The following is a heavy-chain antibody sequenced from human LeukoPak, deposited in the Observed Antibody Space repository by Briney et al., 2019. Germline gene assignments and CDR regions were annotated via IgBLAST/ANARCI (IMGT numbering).Heavy chain of an antibody. D-gene: IGHD3-10*01. CDR2: IDSSGNT. CDR3: AREQWFGQLIAPLIDY. CDR1: GDSISSSNSY. V-gene: IGHV4-39*07. Sequence: SETLSLTCTVSGDSISSSNSYWGWIRQPPGKGLEWIGRIDSSGNTDDNPSLKSRVTISVDTSKSQFSLRLSSVTAADTAVYYCAREQWFGQLIAPLIDYWGQGTLVTVSS. J-gene: IGHJ4*02.